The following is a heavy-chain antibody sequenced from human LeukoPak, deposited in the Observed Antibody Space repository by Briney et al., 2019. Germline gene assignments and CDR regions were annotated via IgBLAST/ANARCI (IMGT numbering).Heavy chain of an antibody. Sequence: GGSLTLSCPASGFTFSSYAMSWVRQAPGKGLEWVSAISGSGGSTYYADSVKGRFTISRDNSKNTLYLQMNSLRAEDTAVYYCAPMGLYFDYWGQGTLVTVSS. CDR2: ISGSGGST. V-gene: IGHV3-23*01. CDR3: APMGLYFDY. CDR1: GFTFSSYA. D-gene: IGHD3-16*01. J-gene: IGHJ4*02.